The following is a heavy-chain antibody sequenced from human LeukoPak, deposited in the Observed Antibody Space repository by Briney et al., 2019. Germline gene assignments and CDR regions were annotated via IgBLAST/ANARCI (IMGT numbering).Heavy chain of an antibody. CDR2: IYPGDSDT. CDR3: ARLIDRGYSYGYSDY. J-gene: IGHJ4*02. D-gene: IGHD5-18*01. V-gene: IGHV5-51*01. Sequence: GESLKISCKGSGYSFTSYWIGWVRQMPGKGLDWMGIIYPGDSDTRYSPSFQGQVTISADKSISTAYLQWSSLKASDTAMYYCARLIDRGYSYGYSDYWGQGTLVTVSS. CDR1: GYSFTSYW.